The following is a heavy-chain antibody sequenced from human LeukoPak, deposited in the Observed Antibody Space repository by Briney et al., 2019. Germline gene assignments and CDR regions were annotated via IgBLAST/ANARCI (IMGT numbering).Heavy chain of an antibody. CDR2: IYYSGST. Sequence: SETLSLTRTVSGGSISSSSYYWGWIRQPPGKGLEWIRSIYYSGSTYYNPSLKSRVTISVDTSKNQFSLKLSSVTAADTAVYYCARGVRYFDWSTLFDYWGQGTLVTVSS. CDR1: GGSISSSSYY. J-gene: IGHJ4*02. V-gene: IGHV4-39*07. CDR3: ARGVRYFDWSTLFDY. D-gene: IGHD3-9*01.